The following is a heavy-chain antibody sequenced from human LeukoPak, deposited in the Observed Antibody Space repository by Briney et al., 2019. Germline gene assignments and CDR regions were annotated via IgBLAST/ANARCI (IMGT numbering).Heavy chain of an antibody. Sequence: PSETLSLTCAVYGGSFSGYYWSWIRQPPGKGLEWIGEINHSGSTNYNPSLKSRVTISVDTSKNQFSLKLSSVTAADTAVYYCARGTMVRGVIIGWFDPWGQGTLVTVSS. D-gene: IGHD3-10*01. CDR1: GGSFSGYY. J-gene: IGHJ5*02. CDR3: ARGTMVRGVIIGWFDP. CDR2: INHSGST. V-gene: IGHV4-34*01.